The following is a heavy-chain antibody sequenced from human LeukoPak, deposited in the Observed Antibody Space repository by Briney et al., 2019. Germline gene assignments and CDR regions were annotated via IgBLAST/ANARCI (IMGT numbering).Heavy chain of an antibody. D-gene: IGHD3-22*01. V-gene: IGHV3-23*01. Sequence: GGSLRLSCAASGFTFSSYAMSWVRQAPGKGLEWVSAISGSGGSTYYADSVKGRFTISRDNSKNTLYLQMNSLRAEDTAVYYCAKDIRVRAIVADAFDIWGQGTMVTVSS. CDR2: ISGSGGST. CDR3: AKDIRVRAIVADAFDI. CDR1: GFTFSSYA. J-gene: IGHJ3*02.